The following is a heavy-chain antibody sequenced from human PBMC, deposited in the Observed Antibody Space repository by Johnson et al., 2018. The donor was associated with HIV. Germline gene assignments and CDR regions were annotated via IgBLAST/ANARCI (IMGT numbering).Heavy chain of an antibody. Sequence: VQLMESGGGLVQPGRSLRLSCAASGFTFSDYAMHWVRQAPGKGLEWVSVIYSGGSTYYADSVKGRFTISRDNSKNTLYLQMNSLRAEDTAVYYCAREGPSERAGFDIWGQGTMVTVSS. CDR3: AREGPSERAGFDI. V-gene: IGHV3-66*01. J-gene: IGHJ3*02. CDR2: IYSGGST. CDR1: GFTFSDYA.